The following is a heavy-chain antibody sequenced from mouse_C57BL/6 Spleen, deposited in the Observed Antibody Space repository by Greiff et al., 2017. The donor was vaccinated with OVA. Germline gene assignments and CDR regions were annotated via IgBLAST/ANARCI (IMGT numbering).Heavy chain of an antibody. V-gene: IGHV5-17*01. Sequence: DVMLVESGGGLVKPGGSLKLSCAASGFTFSDYGMHWVRQAPEKGLEWVAYISSGSSTIYYADTVKGRFTISRDNAKNTLFLQMTSLRSEDTAMYYCARPLIYDGYYWFAYWGQGTLVTVSA. CDR1: GFTFSDYG. D-gene: IGHD2-3*01. CDR3: ARPLIYDGYYWFAY. J-gene: IGHJ3*01. CDR2: ISSGSSTI.